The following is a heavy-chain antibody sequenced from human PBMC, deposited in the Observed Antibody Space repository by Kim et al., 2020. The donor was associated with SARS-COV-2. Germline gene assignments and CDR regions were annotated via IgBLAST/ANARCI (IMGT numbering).Heavy chain of an antibody. CDR2: IYYSGST. V-gene: IGHV4-59*01. D-gene: IGHD5-18*01. J-gene: IGHJ2*01. CDR3: AKQPRGYSYGSDWYFDL. CDR1: GGSISSYY. Sequence: SETLSLTCTVSGGSISSYYWSWIRQPPGKGLEWIGYIYYSGSTNYNPALKSRVTISVDTSKNHFSLKLSSVTAADTAVYYCAKQPRGYSYGSDWYFDLWGRGTLVTVSS.